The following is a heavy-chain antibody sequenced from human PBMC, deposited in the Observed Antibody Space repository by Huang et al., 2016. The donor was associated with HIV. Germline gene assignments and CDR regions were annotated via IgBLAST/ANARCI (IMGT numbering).Heavy chain of an antibody. CDR3: ARHREGPVAYYSGWGSHLNYMDV. D-gene: IGHD3-10*01. CDR2: IYYKGST. CDR1: GGSIRSSDYH. V-gene: IGHV4-39*01. J-gene: IGHJ6*03. Sequence: QLLLQESGPGLVKPSEALALTCAVSGGSIRSSDYHWGWIRQPPGKGLEWIGSIYYKGSTRYSPSPKSRVTIAVDTSKNLFFLNLTSMAAADTAVYYCARHREGPVAYYSGWGSHLNYMDVWGRGRTVVVSS.